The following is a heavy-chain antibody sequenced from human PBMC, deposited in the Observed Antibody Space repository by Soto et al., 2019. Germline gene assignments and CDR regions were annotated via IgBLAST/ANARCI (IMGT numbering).Heavy chain of an antibody. CDR3: ASLSYYDSSGAFDY. CDR2: IDPGDSDT. J-gene: IGHJ4*02. V-gene: IGHV5-51*01. D-gene: IGHD3-22*01. Sequence: GASMKISWKGAGYIFTNYWIGWVRQMPGKGLEWMVIIDPGDSDTKYSPSFQGQVTISADKSITTASLQCSSLKASDTAMYYCASLSYYDSSGAFDYWGQGTLVTVSS. CDR1: GYIFTNYW.